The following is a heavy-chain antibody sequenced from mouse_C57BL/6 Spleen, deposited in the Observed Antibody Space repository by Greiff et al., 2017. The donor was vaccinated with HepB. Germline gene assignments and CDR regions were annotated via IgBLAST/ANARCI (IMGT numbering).Heavy chain of an antibody. J-gene: IGHJ2*01. CDR3: ARGNYGSSLYYFDY. CDR2: INPSNGGT. V-gene: IGHV1-53*01. D-gene: IGHD1-1*01. CDR1: GYTFTSYW. Sequence: VQLQESGTELVKPGASVKLSCKASGYTFTSYWMHWVKQSPVQGLEWIGNINPSNGGTNYNEKFKSKATLTVDKSSSTAYMQLSSLTSEDSAVYYCARGNYGSSLYYFDYWGQGTTLTVSS.